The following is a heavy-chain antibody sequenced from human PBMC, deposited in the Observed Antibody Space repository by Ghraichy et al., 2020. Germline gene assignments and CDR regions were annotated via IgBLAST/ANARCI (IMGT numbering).Heavy chain of an antibody. CDR2: IYYSGST. Sequence: ALNISCTVSGGSISSGGYYWSWIRQHPGKGLEWIGYIYYSGSTYYNPSLKSRVTISVDTSKNQFSLKLSSVTAADTAVYYCARAGGFGELPGDGMDVWGQGTTVTVSS. V-gene: IGHV4-31*03. J-gene: IGHJ6*02. D-gene: IGHD3-10*01. CDR3: ARAGGFGELPGDGMDV. CDR1: GGSISSGGYY.